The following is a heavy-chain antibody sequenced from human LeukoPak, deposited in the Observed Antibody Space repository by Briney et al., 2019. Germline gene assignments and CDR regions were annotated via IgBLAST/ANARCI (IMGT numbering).Heavy chain of an antibody. J-gene: IGHJ5*02. CDR2: INHSGST. Sequence: SETLSLTCAVYGGSFSGYYWSWIRQPPGKGLEWIGEINHSGSTNYNPSLKSRVTISVDTSKNQFSLKLSSVTAADTAVYYCATDRSSGWYWFDPWGQGTLVTVSS. CDR3: ATDRSSGWYWFDP. V-gene: IGHV4-34*01. D-gene: IGHD6-19*01. CDR1: GGSFSGYY.